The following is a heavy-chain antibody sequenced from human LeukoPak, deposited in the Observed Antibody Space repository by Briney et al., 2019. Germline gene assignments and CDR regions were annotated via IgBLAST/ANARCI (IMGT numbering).Heavy chain of an antibody. Sequence: GASVKVSCKASGGTFSSYAISWVRQAPGQGLEWMGWISPYNGNTNYAQKLQGRVTMTTDTSTSTAYMEPRSLRSDDTAVYYCARDSWFGEGHTSYYYYYYGMDVWGQGTTVTVSS. J-gene: IGHJ6*02. V-gene: IGHV1-18*01. D-gene: IGHD3-10*01. CDR1: GGTFSSYA. CDR2: ISPYNGNT. CDR3: ARDSWFGEGHTSYYYYYYGMDV.